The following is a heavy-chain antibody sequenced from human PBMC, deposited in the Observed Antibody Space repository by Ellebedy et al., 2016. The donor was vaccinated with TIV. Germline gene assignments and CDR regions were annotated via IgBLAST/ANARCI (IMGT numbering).Heavy chain of an antibody. CDR2: ISDNGGST. CDR1: GFTFSSFA. CDR3: AKDRYHSSGSYFDY. D-gene: IGHD3-22*01. Sequence: GESLKISXAASGFTFSSFAMSWVRQAPGKGLEWVSLISDNGGSTYYADSVKGRFTISRDNSKNTLYLQMNSLGADDTAVYYCAKDRYHSSGSYFDYWGQGTLVTVSS. V-gene: IGHV3-23*01. J-gene: IGHJ4*02.